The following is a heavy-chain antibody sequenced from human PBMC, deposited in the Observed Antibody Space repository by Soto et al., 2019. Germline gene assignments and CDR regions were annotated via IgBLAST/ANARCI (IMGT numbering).Heavy chain of an antibody. Sequence: EVQLVESGGGLVQPGGSLRLSCAASGFTFSSYSMNWVRQAPGKGLEWVSYISSSSSTIYYADSVKGRFTISRDNAKNSLYLQMNSLRDEDTAVYYCARDPIYGSGSYYDRGYWGQGTLVTVSS. CDR1: GFTFSSYS. D-gene: IGHD3-10*01. CDR2: ISSSSSTI. J-gene: IGHJ4*02. V-gene: IGHV3-48*02. CDR3: ARDPIYGSGSYYDRGY.